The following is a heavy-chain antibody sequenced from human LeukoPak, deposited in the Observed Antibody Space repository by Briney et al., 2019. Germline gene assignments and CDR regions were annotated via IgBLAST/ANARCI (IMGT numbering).Heavy chain of an antibody. V-gene: IGHV3-23*01. Sequence: GESLRLSCAASGFTFSSHAMRWVRQAPGKGLEWVSAISGSTGSTNYADSVKGRFTISRDNSKNTLFLQMNSLRAEDTAVYYCARDGGATMVRGVATYDSWGQGTLVTVSS. CDR1: GFTFSSHA. CDR2: ISGSTGST. CDR3: ARDGGATMVRGVATYDS. J-gene: IGHJ4*02. D-gene: IGHD3-10*01.